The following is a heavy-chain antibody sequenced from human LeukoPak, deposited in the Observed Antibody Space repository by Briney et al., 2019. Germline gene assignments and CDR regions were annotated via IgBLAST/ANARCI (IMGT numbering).Heavy chain of an antibody. D-gene: IGHD4-17*01. J-gene: IGHJ6*02. Sequence: GGSLVVSCAASGFPFSNYAMSWVRQAPGKGLEWVSSIRGNGARTYYADSVKGRFTISRDNSKNTLYLQMNSLRAEDTAVYYCAKHQQIYGDSLMDVWGQGTTVTVSS. CDR3: AKHQQIYGDSLMDV. CDR1: GFPFSNYA. V-gene: IGHV3-23*01. CDR2: IRGNGART.